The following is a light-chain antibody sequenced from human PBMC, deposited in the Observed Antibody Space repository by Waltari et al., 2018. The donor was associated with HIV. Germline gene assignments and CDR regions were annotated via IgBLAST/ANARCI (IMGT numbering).Light chain of an antibody. V-gene: IGLV2-8*01. Sequence: QSALTQPPPASGSPAQSVAISCTGPSNDIATYNFVSGYQHHTGKAPNLLIYAVTRRPPGIPDRFSGTKSGYTASLTVSDLQVEDEADYYCVSYTEKDTFLLFGGGTKLAV. CDR1: SNDIATYNF. CDR3: VSYTEKDTFLL. CDR2: AVT. J-gene: IGLJ2*01.